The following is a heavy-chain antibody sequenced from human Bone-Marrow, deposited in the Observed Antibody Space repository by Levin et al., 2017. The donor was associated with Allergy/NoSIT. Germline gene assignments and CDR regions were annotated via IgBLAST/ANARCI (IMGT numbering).Heavy chain of an antibody. V-gene: IGHV4-4*02. Sequence: SETLSLTCAVSGGSITANTWWTWVRQPPGKGLEWIGEIHQSGKTTYNPSLKSRFTISLDMSKNQFSLQFISVTAPDTAVSYCATDTHYCGGDCYAYWGQGTLVTVSS. D-gene: IGHD2-21*01. CDR2: IHQSGKT. CDR1: GGSITANTW. CDR3: ATDTHYCGGDCYAY. J-gene: IGHJ4*02.